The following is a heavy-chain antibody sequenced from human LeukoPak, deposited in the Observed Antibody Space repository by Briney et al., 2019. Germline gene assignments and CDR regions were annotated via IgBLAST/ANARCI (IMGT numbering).Heavy chain of an antibody. J-gene: IGHJ4*02. CDR2: INVDSGNT. CDR3: ARGAGYDYVWKSYRYYDF. D-gene: IGHD3-16*02. Sequence: ASVKVSCKASGYTFTNYGVSWVRQAPGQGLEWVGWINVDSGNTYYAQNFQGRVTMTTDTSTSTVYMELRSLRSDDTAVYFCARGAGYDYVWKSYRYYDFWGQGTLVTVSS. CDR1: GYTFTNYG. V-gene: IGHV1-18*01.